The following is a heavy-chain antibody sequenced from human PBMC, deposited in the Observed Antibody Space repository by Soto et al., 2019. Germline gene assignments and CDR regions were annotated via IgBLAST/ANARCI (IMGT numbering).Heavy chain of an antibody. J-gene: IGHJ6*02. CDR2: IIPIFGTA. Sequence: RASVKVSCKASGGTFSSYAISWVRQAPGQGLEWMGGIIPIFGTANYAQKFQGRVTITADESTSTAYMELSSLRSEDTAVYYCARGPSTSHYDILTGYYPEDYYYGMDVWGQGTTVTVSS. CDR1: GGTFSSYA. D-gene: IGHD3-9*01. V-gene: IGHV1-69*13. CDR3: ARGPSTSHYDILTGYYPEDYYYGMDV.